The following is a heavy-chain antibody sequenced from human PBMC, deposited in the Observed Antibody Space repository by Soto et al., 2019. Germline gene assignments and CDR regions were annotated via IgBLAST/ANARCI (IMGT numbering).Heavy chain of an antibody. V-gene: IGHV3-23*01. J-gene: IGHJ6*03. CDR2: ISGSGGST. D-gene: IGHD2-2*01. CDR3: AKAGDIVVVPADMVVLVPYYMDV. Sequence: LRLSCAASGFTFSSYAMSWVRQAPGKGLEWVSAISGSGGSTYYADSVKGRFTISRDNSKNTLYLQMNSLRAEDTAVYYCAKAGDIVVVPADMVVLVPYYMDVWDKGTTVTVSS. CDR1: GFTFSSYA.